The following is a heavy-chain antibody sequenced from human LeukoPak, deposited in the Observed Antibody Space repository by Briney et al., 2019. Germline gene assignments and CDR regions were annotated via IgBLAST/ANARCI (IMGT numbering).Heavy chain of an antibody. Sequence: SETLSLTCAVYGGSFSGYYWSWIRQPPGRGLEWIGEINHSGSTNYNPSLKSRVTISVDTSKNQFSLKLSSVTAADTAVYYCARGNAYYYDSSGYYVFDYWGQGMLVTVSS. CDR1: GGSFSGYY. J-gene: IGHJ4*02. D-gene: IGHD3-22*01. CDR2: INHSGST. CDR3: ARGNAYYYDSSGYYVFDY. V-gene: IGHV4-34*01.